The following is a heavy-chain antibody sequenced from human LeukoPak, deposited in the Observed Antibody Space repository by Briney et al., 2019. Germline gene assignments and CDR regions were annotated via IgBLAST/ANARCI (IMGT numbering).Heavy chain of an antibody. V-gene: IGHV4-59*12. CDR3: ARSSSWTGYFDY. Sequence: SETLSLTCTVSGGSISGYYWSWIRQPPGKGLEWIGYIYYSGSTNYNPSLKSRVTISIDTSKNQFSLKLSSVTAADTAVYYCARSSSWTGYFDYWGQGTLVTVSS. D-gene: IGHD6-13*01. CDR1: GGSISGYY. J-gene: IGHJ4*02. CDR2: IYYSGST.